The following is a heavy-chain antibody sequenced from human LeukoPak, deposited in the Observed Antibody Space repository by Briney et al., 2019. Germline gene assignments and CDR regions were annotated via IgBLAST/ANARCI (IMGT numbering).Heavy chain of an antibody. CDR2: IYYSGST. CDR1: GGSISSSSYY. J-gene: IGHJ4*02. CDR3: ASRYYYDSSGYFFDY. D-gene: IGHD3-22*01. Sequence: SETLSLTCTVSGGSISSSSYYWGWIRQPPGKGLEWIGSIYYSGSTYYNPSLKSRVTISVDTSKNQFSLKLSSVTAADTAVYYCASRYYYDSSGYFFDYWGPGNPGYRLL. V-gene: IGHV4-39*01.